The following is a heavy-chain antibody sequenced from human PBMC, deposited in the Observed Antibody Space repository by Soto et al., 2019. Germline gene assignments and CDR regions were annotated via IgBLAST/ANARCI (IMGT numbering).Heavy chain of an antibody. CDR2: ISAYNGNT. V-gene: IGHV1-18*04. CDR3: AREFGLGSSSITDYYYYGMDV. CDR1: GYTFTSYG. D-gene: IGHD6-6*01. Sequence: ASVKVSCKASGYTFTSYGISWVRQAPGQGLEWMGWISAYNGNTNYAQKLQGRVTMTTDTSTSTAYMELRSLRSDDTAVYYCAREFGLGSSSITDYYYYGMDVWGQGTTVTVS. J-gene: IGHJ6*02.